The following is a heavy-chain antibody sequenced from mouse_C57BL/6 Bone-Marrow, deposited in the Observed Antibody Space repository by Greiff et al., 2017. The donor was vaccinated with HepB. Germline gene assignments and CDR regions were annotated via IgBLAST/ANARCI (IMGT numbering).Heavy chain of an antibody. CDR2: ISSGSSTI. J-gene: IGHJ1*03. Sequence: EVKLVESGGGLVKPGGSLKLSCAASGFTFSDYGMHWVRQAPEKGLEWVAYISSGSSTIYYADTVKGRFTISRDNAKNTLFLQMTSLRSEDTAMYYCARGYYGSGPYWYFDVWCTGTTVTVSS. CDR3: ARGYYGSGPYWYFDV. V-gene: IGHV5-17*01. D-gene: IGHD1-1*01. CDR1: GFTFSDYG.